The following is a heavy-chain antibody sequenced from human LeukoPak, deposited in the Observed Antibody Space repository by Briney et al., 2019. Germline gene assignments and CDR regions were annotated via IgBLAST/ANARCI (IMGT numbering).Heavy chain of an antibody. J-gene: IGHJ4*02. D-gene: IGHD6-25*01. V-gene: IGHV3-23*01. CDR1: GFTFCGYA. CDR3: AKGPPTDSSGLIIWIDY. CDR2: ISGSGGNT. Sequence: QPGGSLRLSCAASGFTFCGYAMNWVRQAPGKGLEWVSAISGSGGNTYYADSVKGRFTISRDHSKNTLYLQMNSLRAEDTAVYFCAKGPPTDSSGLIIWIDYWGQGTLVTVSS.